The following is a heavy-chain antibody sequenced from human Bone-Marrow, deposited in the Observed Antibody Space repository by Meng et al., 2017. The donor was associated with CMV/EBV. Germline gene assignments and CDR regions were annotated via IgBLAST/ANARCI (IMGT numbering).Heavy chain of an antibody. Sequence: GEPLKISCVASGFRFSDYWMSWVRQAPGKGLEWVASIKGDVSSIHYVDSVKGRFIISRDNAKNSLYLQMNSVKAEDTAVYLCARLQGGVTTYDYWGQGTLVTVSS. J-gene: IGHJ4*02. D-gene: IGHD4-17*01. V-gene: IGHV3-7*01. CDR1: GFRFSDYW. CDR3: ARLQGGVTTYDY. CDR2: IKGDVSSI.